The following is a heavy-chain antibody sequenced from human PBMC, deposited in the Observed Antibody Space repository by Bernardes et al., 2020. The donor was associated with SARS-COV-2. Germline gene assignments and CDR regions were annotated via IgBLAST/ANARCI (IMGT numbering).Heavy chain of an antibody. D-gene: IGHD4-17*01. J-gene: IGHJ6*02. CDR3: ARDFYAVYYYGMDV. CDR1: GFSFSAYS. V-gene: IGHV3-48*01. Sequence: VGSLRLSCAASGFSFSAYSMNWVRQAPGKGLEWVSYISSTTATIYYADSVQGRFTISRDNAKNSLYLQMNSLRAEDTAVYYCARDFYAVYYYGMDVWGQGTTVTVSS. CDR2: ISSTTATI.